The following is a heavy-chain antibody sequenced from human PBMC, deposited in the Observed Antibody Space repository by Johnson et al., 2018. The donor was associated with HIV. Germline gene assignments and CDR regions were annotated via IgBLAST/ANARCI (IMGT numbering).Heavy chain of an antibody. CDR3: ARPLSGDSGWAFDI. Sequence: QVQLVESGGGLVQPGGSLRLSCAASGFTFSDYYMSWIRQTPGKGLEWVSYISSSGSTIYYADSVKGRFTIYRDNAKNSLYLQMNSLRADDTAVYYCARPLSGDSGWAFDIWGQGTMVTVSS. D-gene: IGHD2-21*01. J-gene: IGHJ3*02. CDR2: ISSSGSTI. V-gene: IGHV3-11*04. CDR1: GFTFSDYY.